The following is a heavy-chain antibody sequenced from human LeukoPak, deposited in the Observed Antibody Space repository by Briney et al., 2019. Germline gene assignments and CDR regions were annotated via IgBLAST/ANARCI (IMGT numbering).Heavy chain of an antibody. J-gene: IGHJ4*02. Sequence: SETLSLTCTVSGGSISSYYWSWIRQPPGKGLEWIGYIYYSGSTNYNPSLKSRVTISVDTSKNQFSLNLSSVTAADTAVYYCARTRYRGSYGTVGGQGPLVTVSS. CDR3: ARTRYRGSYGTV. CDR2: IYYSGST. D-gene: IGHD1-26*01. CDR1: GGSISSYY. V-gene: IGHV4-59*12.